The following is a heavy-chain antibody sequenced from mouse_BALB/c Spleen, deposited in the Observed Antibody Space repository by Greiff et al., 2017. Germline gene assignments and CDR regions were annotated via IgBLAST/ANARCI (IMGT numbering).Heavy chain of an antibody. Sequence: VQLVESGAELVKPGGSVKMSCKASGYTFTSYWMHWVKQRPGQGLEWIGYINPSTGYTEYTQKFKDKATLTADKSSSTAYMPLSSLTSEDSAVYYCARSDYRYFDVWGAGTTVTVSA. J-gene: IGHJ1*01. CDR2: INPSTGYT. V-gene: IGHV1-7*01. CDR3: ARSDYRYFDV. CDR1: GYTFTSYW.